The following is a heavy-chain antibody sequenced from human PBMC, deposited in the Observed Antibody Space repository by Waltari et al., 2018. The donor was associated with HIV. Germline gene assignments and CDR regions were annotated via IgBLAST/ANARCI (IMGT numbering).Heavy chain of an antibody. CDR1: GFDFRRYW. V-gene: IGHV3-7*01. Sequence: DVQLVESGGGVVRPGGSLRLSCVGSGFDFRRYWLTWVRQTPGKGLAWVANIKEDGSQKYYEEPVKGRFTITRDNAENTVWLEMRNLRVDDAGLYYCARDGGEYWGQGTLLTVSS. J-gene: IGHJ4*02. CDR2: IKEDGSQK. CDR3: ARDGGEY. D-gene: IGHD3-10*01.